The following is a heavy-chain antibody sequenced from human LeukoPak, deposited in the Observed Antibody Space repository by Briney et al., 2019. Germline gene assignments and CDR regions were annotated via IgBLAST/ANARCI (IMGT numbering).Heavy chain of an antibody. CDR2: ISSNGGST. CDR3: ARGGVPATAIPRTEYFDY. V-gene: IGHV3-64*01. Sequence: PAGGSLRLSCAASGFTFSSYAMHWVRQAPGKGLEYVSAISSNGGSTYYANSVKGRFTISRDNSKNTLYLQMGSLRAEDMAVYYCARGGVPATAIPRTEYFDYWGQGTLVTVSS. J-gene: IGHJ4*02. CDR1: GFTFSSYA. D-gene: IGHD2-2*02.